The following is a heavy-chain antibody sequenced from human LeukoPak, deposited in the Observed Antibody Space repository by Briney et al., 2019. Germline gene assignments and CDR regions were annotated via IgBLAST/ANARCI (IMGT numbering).Heavy chain of an antibody. J-gene: IGHJ1*01. D-gene: IGHD3-10*01. CDR1: GGSISSSNW. V-gene: IGHV4-4*02. Sequence: PSETLSLTCAVSGGSISSSNWWSWVRQPPGKGLEWIGEIYHSGSTNYNPSLKSRVTISVDKSKNQFSLKLSSVTAADTAVYYCARTGYGSGSEYFQHWGQGTLVTVSS. CDR3: ARTGYGSGSEYFQH. CDR2: IYHSGST.